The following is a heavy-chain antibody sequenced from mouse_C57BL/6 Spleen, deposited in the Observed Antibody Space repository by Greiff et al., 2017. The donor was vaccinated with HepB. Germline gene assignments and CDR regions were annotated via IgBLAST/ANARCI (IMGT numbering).Heavy chain of an antibody. CDR2: INPNNGGT. Sequence: VQLQQSGPELVKPGASVKISCKASGYTFTDYYMNWVKQSHGKSLEWIGDINPNNGGTSYNQKFKGKATLTVDKSSSTAYMELRSLTSEDSAVYYCARNRDFDYWGQGTTLTVSS. J-gene: IGHJ2*01. CDR3: ARNRDFDY. CDR1: GYTFTDYY. V-gene: IGHV1-26*01.